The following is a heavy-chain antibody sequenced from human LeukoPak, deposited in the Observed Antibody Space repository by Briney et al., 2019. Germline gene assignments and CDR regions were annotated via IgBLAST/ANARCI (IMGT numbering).Heavy chain of an antibody. J-gene: IGHJ6*03. V-gene: IGHV3-11*04. D-gene: IGHD3-22*01. CDR3: ARSKTYYYESSGSYSVFDYYMDV. CDR2: ISSGGTTT. Sequence: GGSLRLSCAASGFSFSDYSMSWMRQAPGKGLEWLSYISSGGTTTYYADSVKGRFTISRDNAKNSLYLQMNSLRAEDTAVYYCARSKTYYYESSGSYSVFDYYMDVWGKGTTVTVSS. CDR1: GFSFSDYS.